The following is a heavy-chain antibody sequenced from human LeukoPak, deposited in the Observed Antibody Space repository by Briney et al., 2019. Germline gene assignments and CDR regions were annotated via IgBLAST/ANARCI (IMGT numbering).Heavy chain of an antibody. CDR1: GFTFNSYA. J-gene: IGHJ4*02. D-gene: IGHD2-2*01. CDR2: ISASGNYI. V-gene: IGHV3-21*01. CDR3: ARFGYCSSISCYAV. Sequence: PGGSLRLSCAASGFTFNSYAMTWVRQAPGKGLEWVSSISASGNYIYYADSVKGRFTISRDSAKSSLYLQMNSLRAEDTAVYYCARFGYCSSISCYAVWGQGTLVTVSS.